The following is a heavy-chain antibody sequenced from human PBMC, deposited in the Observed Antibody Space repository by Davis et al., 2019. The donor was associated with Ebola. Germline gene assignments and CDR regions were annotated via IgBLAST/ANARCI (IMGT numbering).Heavy chain of an antibody. Sequence: AALVKVSCKASGGTFSSYAISWVRQAPGQALPSLGMIIPILGIANYAQKFQGRVTITADKSTGTAYMELSSLRSEDTAVDYCARGSGYYGSGSFLRWGQGTLVTVSS. CDR3: ARGSGYYGSGSFLR. CDR1: GGTFSSYA. D-gene: IGHD3-10*01. CDR2: IIPILGIA. V-gene: IGHV1-69*04. J-gene: IGHJ4*02.